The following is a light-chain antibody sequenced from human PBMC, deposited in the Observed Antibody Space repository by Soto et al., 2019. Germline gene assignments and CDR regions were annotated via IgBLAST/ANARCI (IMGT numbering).Light chain of an antibody. CDR2: DVS. J-gene: IGLJ1*01. Sequence: QSALTQPASVSGSPGQSITISGTGTSSDVGGYNYVSWYQQHPGKAPKLMIYDVSNRPSGVSNRFSGSKSGNTASLTISGLQAEDEADYYCSSYTSSSTLLYVFGTGTKVTVL. CDR1: SSDVGGYNY. CDR3: SSYTSSSTLLYV. V-gene: IGLV2-14*01.